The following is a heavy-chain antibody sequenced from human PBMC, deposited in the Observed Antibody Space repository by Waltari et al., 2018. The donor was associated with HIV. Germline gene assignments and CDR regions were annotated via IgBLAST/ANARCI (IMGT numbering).Heavy chain of an antibody. D-gene: IGHD3-3*01. CDR1: GFTFDDYA. Sequence: EVQLVESGGGLVQPGRSLRLSCAASGFTFDDYAMHWVRQAPGKGLEWVSGISWNSGSIGYADSVKGRFTISRDNAKNSLYLQMNSLRADDTALYYCAKEYYDFWSGYYTGTTGGGFDYWGQGTLVTVSS. CDR3: AKEYYDFWSGYYTGTTGGGFDY. CDR2: ISWNSGSI. J-gene: IGHJ4*02. V-gene: IGHV3-9*01.